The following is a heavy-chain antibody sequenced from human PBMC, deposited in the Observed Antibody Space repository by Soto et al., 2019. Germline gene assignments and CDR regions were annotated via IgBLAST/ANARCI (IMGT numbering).Heavy chain of an antibody. CDR1: GGSFSGYY. D-gene: IGHD2-15*01. V-gene: IGHV4-34*01. CDR3: ARGRIPGYCSGGSCSPPTPASDP. CDR2: INHSGST. J-gene: IGHJ5*02. Sequence: PSETLSLTCAVYGGSFSGYYWSWIRQPPGKGLEWIGEINHSGSTNYNPSLRSRVTISVDTSKNQFSLKLSSVTAADTAVYYCARGRIPGYCSGGSCSPPTPASDPWGQGTLVTVS.